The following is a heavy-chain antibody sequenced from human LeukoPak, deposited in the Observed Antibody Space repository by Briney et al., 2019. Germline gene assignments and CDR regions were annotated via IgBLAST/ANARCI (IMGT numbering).Heavy chain of an antibody. D-gene: IGHD1-1*01. J-gene: IGHJ4*02. CDR1: GFTFSSSA. CDR2: INNVGSHI. Sequence: GGSLRLSCAASGFTFSSSAMNWVRQAPGKGLEWVSSINNVGSHIYYADSVKGRFTISRDNAKNSLYLQMNSLRAEDTAVYYCAKSHRSGRQYFDYWGQGTLVTVSS. V-gene: IGHV3-21*04. CDR3: AKSHRSGRQYFDY.